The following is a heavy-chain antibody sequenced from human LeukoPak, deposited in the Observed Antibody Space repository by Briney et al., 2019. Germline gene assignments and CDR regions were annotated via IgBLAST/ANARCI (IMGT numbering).Heavy chain of an antibody. V-gene: IGHV3-33*01. CDR3: ARGPYSSSNYYYYGMDV. CDR2: IWYDGSNK. Sequence: GGSLRLSCAASGFTFSSYGMHWVRQAPGKGQEWVAVIWYDGSNKYYADSVKGRFTISRDNSKNTLYLQMNSLRAEDTAVYYCARGPYSSSNYYYYGMDVWGQGTTVTVSS. J-gene: IGHJ6*02. CDR1: GFTFSSYG. D-gene: IGHD6-13*01.